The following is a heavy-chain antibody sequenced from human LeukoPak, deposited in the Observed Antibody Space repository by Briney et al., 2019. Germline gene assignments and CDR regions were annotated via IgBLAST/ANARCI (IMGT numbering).Heavy chain of an antibody. V-gene: IGHV1-3*03. CDR1: GYTFTSYA. J-gene: IGHJ3*02. CDR3: ARYYDSSEAFDI. D-gene: IGHD3-22*01. Sequence: GASVKVSCKASGYTFTSYAMHWVRQAPGQRLEWMGWINAGNGNTKYSQEFQGRVTITRDTSASTAYMELSSLRSEDMAVYYCARYYDSSEAFDIRGQGTVVTVSS. CDR2: INAGNGNT.